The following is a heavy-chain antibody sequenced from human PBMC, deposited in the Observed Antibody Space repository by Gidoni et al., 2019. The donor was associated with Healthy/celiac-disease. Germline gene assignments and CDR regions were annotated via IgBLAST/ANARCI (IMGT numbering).Heavy chain of an antibody. V-gene: IGHV3-48*03. D-gene: IGHD3-22*01. CDR3: ARQDSSGYSRFGY. Sequence: EVQLVESGGGLVQPGGSLRLSCAASGFPFSSYEMTWVRQAPGKGLEWVSYISSSGSTIYYADSVKGRFTISRDNAKNSLYLQMNSLRAEDTAVYYCARQDSSGYSRFGYWGQGTLVTVSS. J-gene: IGHJ4*02. CDR1: GFPFSSYE. CDR2: ISSSGSTI.